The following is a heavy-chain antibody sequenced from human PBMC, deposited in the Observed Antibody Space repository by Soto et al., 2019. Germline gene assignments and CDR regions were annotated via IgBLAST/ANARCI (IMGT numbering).Heavy chain of an antibody. J-gene: IGHJ6*02. Sequence: ASVKVSCKASSYTFTSYGISWVRQAPGQGLEWMGRISAYNGNTNYAQKLQGRVTMTTDTSTSTAYMELRSLRSDDTAVYYCASYHLNSYYYGMDVWGQGTTVTVSS. V-gene: IGHV1-18*01. CDR2: ISAYNGNT. CDR1: SYTFTSYG. CDR3: ASYHLNSYYYGMDV.